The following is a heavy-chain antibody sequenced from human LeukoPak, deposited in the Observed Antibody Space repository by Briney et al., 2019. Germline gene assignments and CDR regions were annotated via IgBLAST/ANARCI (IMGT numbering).Heavy chain of an antibody. CDR1: GYIFRNYD. Sequence: ASVKVSCKPSGYIFRNYDINWVRQAPGQGLDWMGWMNRENGNTGYAQKFHGRVTMTRHAPTNTAYMELTSLRSEDTAVYFCATPMANTFDALDIWGQGSRVTFSS. V-gene: IGHV1-8*01. CDR3: ATPMANTFDALDI. CDR2: MNRENGNT. D-gene: IGHD5-24*01. J-gene: IGHJ3*02.